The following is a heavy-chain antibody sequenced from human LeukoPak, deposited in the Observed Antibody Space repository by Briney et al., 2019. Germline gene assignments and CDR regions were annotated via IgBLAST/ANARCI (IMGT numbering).Heavy chain of an antibody. J-gene: IGHJ4*02. CDR3: ARDIGYPDY. Sequence: PSETLSLTCAVYGGSFSGYYWSWIRQPPGKGLEWIGEINHSGSTNYNPSLKSRVTISVDTSKNQFSLKLSSVTAADSAVYYCARDIGYPDYWGQGTLVTVSS. CDR1: GGSFSGYY. D-gene: IGHD5-18*01. CDR2: INHSGST. V-gene: IGHV4-34*01.